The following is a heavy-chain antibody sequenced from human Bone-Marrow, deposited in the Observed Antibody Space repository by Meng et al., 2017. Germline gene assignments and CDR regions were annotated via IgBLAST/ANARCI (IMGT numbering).Heavy chain of an antibody. D-gene: IGHD6-19*01. J-gene: IGHJ4*02. CDR3: ARESSSGSYYFDY. Sequence: QVQLQESGPGLVNPSGTLSLTCAVSGDSIISNYWWNWVRQTPGKGLEWIGYIYYSESTYYNPSLKSRVTISVDTSKNQFSLRLSSVTAADTAVYYCARESSSGSYYFDYWGQGTLVTVSS. CDR1: GDSIISNYW. CDR2: IYYSEST. V-gene: IGHV4-4*02.